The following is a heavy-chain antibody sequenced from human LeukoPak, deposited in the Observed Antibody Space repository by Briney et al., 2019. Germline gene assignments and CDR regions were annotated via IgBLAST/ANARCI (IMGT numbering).Heavy chain of an antibody. D-gene: IGHD1-7*01. J-gene: IGHJ5*02. V-gene: IGHV4-61*08. Sequence: PSETLSLTCTVSGGSISSGDYYWSWIRQPPGKGLEWIGYIYYSGSTNYNPSLKSRVTISVDTSKNQFSLKLSSVTAADTAVYYCARAAGPGGTTFLGWFDPWGQGTLVTVSS. CDR3: ARAAGPGGTTFLGWFDP. CDR2: IYYSGST. CDR1: GGSISSGDYY.